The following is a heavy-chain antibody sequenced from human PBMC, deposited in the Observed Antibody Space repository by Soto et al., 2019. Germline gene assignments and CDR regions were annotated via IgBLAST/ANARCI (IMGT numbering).Heavy chain of an antibody. D-gene: IGHD1-20*01. CDR1: GYIFTSFD. CDR3: ARGITRGVDY. Sequence: QVQLVQSGAEVKEPGASVKVSCKASGYIFTSFDINWMRQATGQGPEWMGWMSPNSGNTGYAQKFQGRVTMTRDTSISTAYMELSSLRSEDTAVYYCARGITRGVDYWGQGTLVTVSS. CDR2: MSPNSGNT. V-gene: IGHV1-8*01. J-gene: IGHJ4*02.